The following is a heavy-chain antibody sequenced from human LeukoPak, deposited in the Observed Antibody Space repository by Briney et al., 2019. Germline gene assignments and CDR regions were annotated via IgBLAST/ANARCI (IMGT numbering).Heavy chain of an antibody. CDR2: IYHSGST. J-gene: IGHJ4*02. CDR3: ARLRWTGDSGYYYSYFDY. CDR1: GGSISSGGYS. Sequence: SQTLSLTCAVSGGSISSGGYSWSWIRQPPGKGLEWIGYIYHSGSTYYNPSLKSRVTISVDRSKNQFSLKLSSVTAADTAVYYCARLRWTGDSGYYYSYFDYWGQGTLVTVSS. V-gene: IGHV4-30-2*01. D-gene: IGHD3-22*01.